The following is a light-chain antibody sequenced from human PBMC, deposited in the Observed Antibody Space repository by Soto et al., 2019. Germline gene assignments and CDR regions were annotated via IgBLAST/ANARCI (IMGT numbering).Light chain of an antibody. CDR2: AAS. CDR1: QSIGRW. J-gene: IGKJ1*01. V-gene: IGKV1-5*01. CDR3: QQYNPYSRT. Sequence: DIHLTQSPSTLAAYLGDRVTITCRASQSIGRWLAWYQQKPGNAPKLLIYAASSLQSGVPSRFSGSGPGTDFTLTISSLQRDDFAIYYCQQYNPYSRTFGQGTKVDIK.